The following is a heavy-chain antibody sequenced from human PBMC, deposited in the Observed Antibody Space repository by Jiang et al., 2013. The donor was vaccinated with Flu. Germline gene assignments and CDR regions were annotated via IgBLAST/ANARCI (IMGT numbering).Heavy chain of an antibody. J-gene: IGHJ4*02. CDR2: IIPIFGTA. Sequence: SSVKVSCKASGGTFSSYAISWVRQAPGQGLEWMGGIIPIFGTANYAQKFQGRVTITADESTSTAYMELSSLRSEDTAAYYCARGGELGYCSSTSCTLPNDYWGQGTLVTVSS. V-gene: IGHV1-69*01. CDR1: GGTFSSYA. CDR3: ARGGELGYCSSTSCTLPNDY. D-gene: IGHD2-2*01.